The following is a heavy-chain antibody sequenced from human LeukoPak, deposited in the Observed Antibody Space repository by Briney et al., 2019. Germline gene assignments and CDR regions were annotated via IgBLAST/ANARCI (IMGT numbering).Heavy chain of an antibody. Sequence: TPSLTCTVSGGSISGSSYYWGWIRQPPGKALEWLALIYWDDDKRYSPSLKSRLTITKDTSKNQVVLTMTNMDPVDTATYYCAHAQHSNPYYWGQGTLVTVSS. D-gene: IGHD4-11*01. CDR2: IYWDDDK. CDR1: GGSISGSSYY. CDR3: AHAQHSNPYY. J-gene: IGHJ4*02. V-gene: IGHV2-5*02.